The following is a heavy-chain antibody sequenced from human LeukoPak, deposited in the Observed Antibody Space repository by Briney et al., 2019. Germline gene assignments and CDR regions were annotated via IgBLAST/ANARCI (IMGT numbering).Heavy chain of an antibody. Sequence: SETLSLTCTVSGGSINSGGYYWSWIRQHPGKGLERIGYIYYSGSTYYNPSLKSRVTISVDTSKNQFSLKLSSVTAADTAVYYCARGRGGYYYDSSGAFDIWGQGTMVTVSS. D-gene: IGHD3-22*01. CDR3: ARGRGGYYYDSSGAFDI. CDR2: IYYSGST. V-gene: IGHV4-31*03. CDR1: GGSINSGGYY. J-gene: IGHJ3*02.